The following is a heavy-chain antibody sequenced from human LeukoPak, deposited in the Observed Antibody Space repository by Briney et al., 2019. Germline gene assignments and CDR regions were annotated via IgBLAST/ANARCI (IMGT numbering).Heavy chain of an antibody. J-gene: IGHJ6*02. CDR1: GCSISSYP. CDR3: ARQGARFGELLSFYAMDV. CDR2: IYYSGST. D-gene: IGHD3-10*01. Sequence: SETLSLTCTVSGCSISSYPWNWIRQPPGKGLEWIGNIYYSGSTNYNPSLKSRVTISPDTSKNQFSLRLSSVTAADTAVYYCARQGARFGELLSFYAMDVWGQGTTVTVSS. V-gene: IGHV4-59*08.